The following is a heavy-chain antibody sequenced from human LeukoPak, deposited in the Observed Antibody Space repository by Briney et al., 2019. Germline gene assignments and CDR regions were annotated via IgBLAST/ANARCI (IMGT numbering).Heavy chain of an antibody. Sequence: GGSLRLSCAASGFTFSSYWMSWVRQAPGKGLEWVANINQDGSEKYCVDSVKGRFTISRDNAKNSLYLQMNSLRAEDTAVYYCWPDVVRRTWGQGTLVNVAS. CDR3: WPDVVRRT. V-gene: IGHV3-7*03. CDR1: GFTFSSYW. CDR2: INQDGSEK. J-gene: IGHJ5*02. D-gene: IGHD3-10*01.